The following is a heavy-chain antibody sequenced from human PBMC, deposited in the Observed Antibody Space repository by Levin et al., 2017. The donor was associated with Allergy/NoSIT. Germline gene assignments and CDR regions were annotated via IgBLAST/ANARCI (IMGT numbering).Heavy chain of an antibody. Sequence: KSGGSLRLSCAAAGFTFSDYYMSWIRQAPGKGLEWVSYIGTAGYPIKYADSVKGRLTISRDNAKNLLYLQMDSLRDDDTAVYYCARVGDNCVGDCYQTHYYYGMDVWGQGTTVTVSS. V-gene: IGHV3-11*01. D-gene: IGHD2-21*02. CDR3: ARVGDNCVGDCYQTHYYYGMDV. J-gene: IGHJ6*02. CDR1: GFTFSDYY. CDR2: IGTAGYPI.